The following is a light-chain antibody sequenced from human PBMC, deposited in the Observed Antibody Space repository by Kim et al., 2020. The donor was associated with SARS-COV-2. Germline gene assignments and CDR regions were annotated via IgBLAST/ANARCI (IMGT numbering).Light chain of an antibody. V-gene: IGKV1-17*03. CDR2: AAS. Sequence: ASLGDRVTITCRASQDINIYLAWFQQKPGEVPKRLIYAASSLQHGAPSRFSGSGSGTEFTLTINRLQPEDFGTYYCLQHNNYPRTFGQGTKVDIK. J-gene: IGKJ1*01. CDR3: LQHNNYPRT. CDR1: QDINIY.